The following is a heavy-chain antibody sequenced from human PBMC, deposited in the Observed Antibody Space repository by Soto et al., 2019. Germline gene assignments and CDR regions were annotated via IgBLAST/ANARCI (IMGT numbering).Heavy chain of an antibody. CDR2: INGGNGNT. CDR1: GDTVPNYA. Sequence: TSVKLSCKASGDTVPNYAIHWVRQAPGQRLEWMGWINGGNGNTYYSEHFQGRVTFTGDTSAGTVYMQLSSLTSEDTAVYYCARDDSGFSGSHYIDYFNYWGQGALVTVSS. J-gene: IGHJ4*02. D-gene: IGHD1-26*01. V-gene: IGHV1-3*01. CDR3: ARDDSGFSGSHYIDYFNY.